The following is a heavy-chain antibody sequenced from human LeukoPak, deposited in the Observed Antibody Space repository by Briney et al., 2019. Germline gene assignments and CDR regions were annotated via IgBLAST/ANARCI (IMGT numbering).Heavy chain of an antibody. Sequence: GASVKVSCKASGGTFSSYAISWVRQAPGQGLEWMGGIIPIFGTANYAQKFQGRVTITADESTSTAYMELSSLRSEDTAVYYCAFAYCSSTSCRHDAFGIWGQGTMVTVSS. V-gene: IGHV1-69*13. CDR1: GGTFSSYA. J-gene: IGHJ3*02. D-gene: IGHD2-2*01. CDR3: AFAYCSSTSCRHDAFGI. CDR2: IIPIFGTA.